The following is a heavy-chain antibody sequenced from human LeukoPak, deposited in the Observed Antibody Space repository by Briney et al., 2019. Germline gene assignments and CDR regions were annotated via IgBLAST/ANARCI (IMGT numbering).Heavy chain of an antibody. V-gene: IGHV4-34*01. CDR2: INHSGST. CDR1: GGSFSGYY. CDR3: ASYPPRTRGDY. J-gene: IGHJ4*02. D-gene: IGHD3-10*01. Sequence: SETLSLTCAVYGGSFSGYYWSWIRQPPGKGLEWIGEINHSGSTNYNPSLKSRVTISVDTSKNQFSLKLSSVTAADTAVYYCASYPPRTRGDYWGQGTLVTVSS.